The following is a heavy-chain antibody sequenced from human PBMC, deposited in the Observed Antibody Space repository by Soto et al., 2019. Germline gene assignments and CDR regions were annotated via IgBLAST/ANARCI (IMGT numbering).Heavy chain of an antibody. V-gene: IGHV3-30*18. CDR3: AKGGIVANYFDY. Sequence: PGGSLRLSCAASGFTFSSYGMHWVRQAPGKGLEWVAVISYDGSNKYYADSVKGRFTISRDNSKNTLYLQMNSLRAEDTAVYYCAKGGIVANYFDYWGQGTLVTVSS. CDR1: GFTFSSYG. CDR2: ISYDGSNK. D-gene: IGHD5-12*01. J-gene: IGHJ4*02.